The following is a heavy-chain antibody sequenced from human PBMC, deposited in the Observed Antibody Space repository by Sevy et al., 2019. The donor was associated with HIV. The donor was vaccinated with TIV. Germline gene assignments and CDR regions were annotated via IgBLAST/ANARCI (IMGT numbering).Heavy chain of an antibody. V-gene: IGHV3-30-3*01. CDR3: ARDRIGAFDI. D-gene: IGHD2-15*01. CDR2: ISYDGSNK. J-gene: IGHJ3*02. CDR1: GFTYSSNA. Sequence: GGSLRLSCAASGFTYSSNAMHWVRQAPGKGLEWVAVISYDGSNKYYADSVKGRFTISRDNSKNTLYLQMNSLRAEDTAVYYCARDRIGAFDIWGQGTMVTVSS.